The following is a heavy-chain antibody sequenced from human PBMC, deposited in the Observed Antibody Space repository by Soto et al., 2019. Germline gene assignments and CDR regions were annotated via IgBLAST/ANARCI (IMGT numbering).Heavy chain of an antibody. Sequence: QVQLVQSGAEVKKPGASVKVSCKASGYTFTRYDINWVRQATGQGLGWMGWMNPNSGSTAYAQKFQGRVTMIRNTSIGAAYMELSSLRSEDTAVYCCARERCAFDIWGQGTMVTVSS. J-gene: IGHJ3*02. CDR2: MNPNSGST. V-gene: IGHV1-8*01. CDR3: ARERCAFDI. CDR1: GYTFTRYD.